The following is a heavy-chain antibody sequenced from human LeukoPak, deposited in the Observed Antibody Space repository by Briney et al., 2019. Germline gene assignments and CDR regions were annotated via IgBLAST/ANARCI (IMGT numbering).Heavy chain of an antibody. CDR3: AREATGYCSSTSCSRGFDP. J-gene: IGHJ5*02. Sequence: RASVKVSCKASGGTFSSYAISWVRQAPGQGLEWMGRIIPIFGIANYAQKFQGRVTITADKSTSTAYMELSSLRSEDTAVYYCAREATGYCSSTSCSRGFDPWGQGTLVAVSS. CDR1: GGTFSSYA. D-gene: IGHD2-2*01. CDR2: IIPIFGIA. V-gene: IGHV1-69*04.